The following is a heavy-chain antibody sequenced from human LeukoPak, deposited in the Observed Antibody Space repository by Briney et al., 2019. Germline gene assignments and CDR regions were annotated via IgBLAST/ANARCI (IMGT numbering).Heavy chain of an antibody. Sequence: PGGSLRLSCAASGSTFDDYAMHWVRQAPGKGLEWVSLISGDGGSTYYADSVKGRFTISRDNSKNSLYLQMNSLRTEDTALYYCAKGGRYYLDYYFDYWGQGTLVTVSS. V-gene: IGHV3-43*02. J-gene: IGHJ4*02. CDR3: AKGGRYYLDYYFDY. CDR2: ISGDGGST. CDR1: GSTFDDYA. D-gene: IGHD3-10*01.